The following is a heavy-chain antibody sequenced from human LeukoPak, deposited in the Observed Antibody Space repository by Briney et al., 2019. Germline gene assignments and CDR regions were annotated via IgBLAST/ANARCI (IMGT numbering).Heavy chain of an antibody. Sequence: SETLSLTCTVSGGSISSSSYYWGWIRQPPGKGLEWIGSIYYSGSTYYNPSLKSRVTISVDTSKNQFSLKLSSVTAADTAVYYCARDGAGLLDSSGWSGEYFQHWGQGTLVTVSS. V-gene: IGHV4-39*07. CDR1: GGSISSSSYY. J-gene: IGHJ1*01. CDR2: IYYSGST. CDR3: ARDGAGLLDSSGWSGEYFQH. D-gene: IGHD6-19*01.